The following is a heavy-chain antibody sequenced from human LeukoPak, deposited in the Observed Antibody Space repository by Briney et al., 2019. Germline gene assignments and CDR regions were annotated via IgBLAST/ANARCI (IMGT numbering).Heavy chain of an antibody. CDR2: IYSGGST. V-gene: IGHV3-53*01. CDR3: ARDYDSSGYYFY. Sequence: GGSLRLSCAASGFTVSSNYMSWVRQAPGKGLEWVSVIYSGGSTYYADSVKGRFTISRDNSKNTLYLQMTSLRAEDTAVYYCARDYDSSGYYFYWGQGTLVTVSS. CDR1: GFTVSSNY. D-gene: IGHD3-22*01. J-gene: IGHJ4*02.